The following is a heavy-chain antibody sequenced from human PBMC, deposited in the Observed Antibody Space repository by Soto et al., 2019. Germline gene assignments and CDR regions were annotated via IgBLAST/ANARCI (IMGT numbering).Heavy chain of an antibody. CDR3: ARALIQLWPHYYYGMDV. V-gene: IGHV4-30-4*01. Sequence: SETLSLTCTVSGGSISSGDHYWSWIRQPPGKGLEWIGYIYYSGTTYYNPSLKSRVTISVDTSENQFSLKVNSVTAAGTAVYYCARALIQLWPHYYYGMDVWGQGTTVTVSS. D-gene: IGHD5-18*01. J-gene: IGHJ6*02. CDR1: GGSISSGDHY. CDR2: IYYSGTT.